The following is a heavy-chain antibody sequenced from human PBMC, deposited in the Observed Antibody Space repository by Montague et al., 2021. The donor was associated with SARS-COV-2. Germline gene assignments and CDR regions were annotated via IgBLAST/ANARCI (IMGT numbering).Heavy chain of an antibody. CDR3: AREFRTYGYGGQYWYFDL. V-gene: IGHV4-4*02. J-gene: IGHJ2*01. D-gene: IGHD3-10*01. CDR1: GGSISSSHW. Sequence: SETLSLTCAVSGGSISSSHWWSWVRQPPGKGLEWIGEIYHSVSTNYNPSLKSRVTISIDKSKNQFSLKLSSVTAADTAVYYCAREFRTYGYGGQYWYFDLWGRGTLVTVSS. CDR2: IYHSVST.